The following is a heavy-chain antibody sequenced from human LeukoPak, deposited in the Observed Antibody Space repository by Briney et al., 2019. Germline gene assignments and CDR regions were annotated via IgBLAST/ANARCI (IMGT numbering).Heavy chain of an antibody. CDR2: ISSSSSYI. V-gene: IGHV3-21*01. J-gene: IGHJ6*03. D-gene: IGHD2-15*01. CDR3: ARGLEIVVVVAATPQFSYYMDV. Sequence: GGSLRLSCAASGFTFSSYGMSWVRQAPGKGLEWVSSISSSSSYIYYADSVKGRFTISRDNAKNSLYLQMNSLRAEDTAVYYCARGLEIVVVVAATPQFSYYMDVWGKGTTVTISS. CDR1: GFTFSSYG.